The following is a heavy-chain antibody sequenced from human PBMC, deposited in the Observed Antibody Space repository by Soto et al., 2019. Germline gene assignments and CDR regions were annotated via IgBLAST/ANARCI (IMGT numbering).Heavy chain of an antibody. J-gene: IGHJ4*02. D-gene: IGHD1-1*01. Sequence: QVQLVESGGGVIQPGRSLRLSCAASGFTFSNYGMHWDRQAPGKGLEWVIVISYDGNVAYYADSVKGRFTISRDNSKNTLYLQMNSLRTEDTAMYYRAKEGPITNWYFDYWGQGTLVTVSS. CDR1: GFTFSNYG. V-gene: IGHV3-30*18. CDR3: AKEGPITNWYFDY. CDR2: ISYDGNVA.